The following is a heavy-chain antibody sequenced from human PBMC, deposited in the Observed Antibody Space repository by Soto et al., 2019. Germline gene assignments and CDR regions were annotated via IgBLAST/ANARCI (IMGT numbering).Heavy chain of an antibody. CDR1: GFTFRSYV. J-gene: IGHJ6*02. D-gene: IGHD5-12*01. CDR2: TSYDGSNK. Sequence: QVQLVESGGGVVQPGRSLRLSCAASGFTFRSYVMHWVRQAPGKGLEWVAITSYDGSNKYYVNSVKGRFTISRDNSNNTLYLQMNSLRAEDTAIYYCAKDLSREVATTTKMYYHYGMDVWGQGTTVTVSS. V-gene: IGHV3-30*18. CDR3: AKDLSREVATTTKMYYHYGMDV.